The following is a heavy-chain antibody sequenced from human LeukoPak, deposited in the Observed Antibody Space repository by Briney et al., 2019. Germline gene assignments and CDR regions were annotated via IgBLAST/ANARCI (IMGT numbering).Heavy chain of an antibody. Sequence: KPGGSLRLSCAASGFTFSSYSMNWVRQAPGKGLEWVSSISTSSSYIYYADSVKGRFTISRDNAKNSLYVQMDSLRAEDTAVYYCARDRWLQSQRYFDYWGQGILVTVSS. CDR2: ISTSSSYI. J-gene: IGHJ4*02. V-gene: IGHV3-21*01. CDR1: GFTFSSYS. D-gene: IGHD5-24*01. CDR3: ARDRWLQSQRYFDY.